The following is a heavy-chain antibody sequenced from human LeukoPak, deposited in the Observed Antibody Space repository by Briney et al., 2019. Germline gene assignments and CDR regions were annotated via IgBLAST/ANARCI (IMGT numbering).Heavy chain of an antibody. V-gene: IGHV1-8*02. CDR2: MNPNSGNT. J-gene: IGHJ6*02. CDR1: GGTFSSYA. D-gene: IGHD3-22*01. CDR3: ARGLYYYDSSGYSHYYYYYGMDV. Sequence: GASVKVSCKASGGTFSSYAISWVRHAPGQGLEWMGCMNPNSGNTGYAQKFQGRVTMTRNTSISTAYMELSSLRSEDMAVYYCARGLYYYDSSGYSHYYYYYGMDVWGQGTTVTVSS.